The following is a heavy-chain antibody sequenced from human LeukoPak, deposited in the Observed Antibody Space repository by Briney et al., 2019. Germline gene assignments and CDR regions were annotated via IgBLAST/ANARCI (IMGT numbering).Heavy chain of an antibody. CDR2: IYTSGST. Sequence: SETLSLTCTVSGGSISSYYWSWIRQPAGKGLERIGRIYTSGSTNYNPSLKSRVTMSVDTSKNQFSPKLSSVTAADTAVYYCARDPPAVTTFNWYFDLWGRGTLVTVSS. V-gene: IGHV4-4*07. D-gene: IGHD4-17*01. CDR3: ARDPPAVTTFNWYFDL. J-gene: IGHJ2*01. CDR1: GGSISSYY.